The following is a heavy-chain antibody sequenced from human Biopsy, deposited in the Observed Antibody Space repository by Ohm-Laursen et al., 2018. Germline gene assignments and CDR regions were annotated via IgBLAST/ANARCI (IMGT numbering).Heavy chain of an antibody. CDR3: ARDYDTSGYYYVS. V-gene: IGHV4-39*01. J-gene: IGHJ5*02. CDR2: IFYRGST. D-gene: IGHD3-22*01. Sequence: TLSLTWTVSGGSISNNNYYWGWIRQPPGKGLEWIGSIFYRGSTHYKPSLKSRVNISVDTSKNQFSLNLNSVTAADTAVYYCARDYDTSGYYYVSWGQGTLVTVSS. CDR1: GGSISNNNYY.